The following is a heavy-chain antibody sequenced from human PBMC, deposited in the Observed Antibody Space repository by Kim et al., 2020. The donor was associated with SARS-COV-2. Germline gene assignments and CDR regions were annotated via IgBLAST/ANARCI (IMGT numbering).Heavy chain of an antibody. CDR1: GFTFSNYY. J-gene: IGHJ4*01. Sequence: GGSLRLSCAASGFTFSNYYMHWVRQAPGKGLEFVAAIGPNGDATYYANSVKGRFTISRDNSKNALWLQVGSLGPEDMAIYYCVRGYNFAYDFWGQGTLVTVSA. CDR2: IGPNGDAT. CDR3: VRGYNFAYDF. D-gene: IGHD5-12*01. V-gene: IGHV3-64*01.